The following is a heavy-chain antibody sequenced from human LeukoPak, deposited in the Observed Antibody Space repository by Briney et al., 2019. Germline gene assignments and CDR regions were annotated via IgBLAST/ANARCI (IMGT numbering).Heavy chain of an antibody. V-gene: IGHV4-39*01. CDR3: ARHGVTVTVVITTTTFDY. CDR1: DDSISRSSYS. J-gene: IGHJ4*02. D-gene: IGHD2-21*02. CDR2: ISYSRST. Sequence: SETLSLTCTVSDDSISRSSYSWGWIRQPPGKGLEWIGSISYSRSTYYNPSLRSRVIISVDTAKNQFSLKLSSVTAADTAVYYCARHGVTVTVVITTTTFDYWDQGTLVTFSS.